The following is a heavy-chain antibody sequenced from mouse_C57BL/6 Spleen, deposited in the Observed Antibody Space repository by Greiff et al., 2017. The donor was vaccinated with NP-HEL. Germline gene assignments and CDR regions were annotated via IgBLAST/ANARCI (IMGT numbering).Heavy chain of an antibody. CDR2: IYPRSGNT. J-gene: IGHJ2*01. Sequence: QVQLQQSGAELARPGASVKLSCKASGYTFTSYGISWVKQRTGQGLEWIGEIYPRSGNTYYNEKFKGKATLTADKSSSPAYMELRSLTSEDSAVYFCARSDYYGSSYYFDYWGQGTTLTVSS. CDR1: GYTFTSYG. CDR3: ARSDYYGSSYYFDY. V-gene: IGHV1-81*01. D-gene: IGHD1-1*01.